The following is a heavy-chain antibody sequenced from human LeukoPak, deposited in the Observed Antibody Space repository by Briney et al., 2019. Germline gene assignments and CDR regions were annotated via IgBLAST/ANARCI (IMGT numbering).Heavy chain of an antibody. Sequence: GGSLRLSCAASGFTFSSYAMSWVRQAPGKGLEWVSAISGSGGSTYYADSVKGRFTISRDNSKNTLYLQINSLRAEDTAVYYCAKAWDIVVVPAAIRLDYWGQGTLVTVSS. CDR3: AKAWDIVVVPAAIRLDY. CDR2: ISGSGGST. CDR1: GFTFSSYA. D-gene: IGHD2-2*02. J-gene: IGHJ4*02. V-gene: IGHV3-23*01.